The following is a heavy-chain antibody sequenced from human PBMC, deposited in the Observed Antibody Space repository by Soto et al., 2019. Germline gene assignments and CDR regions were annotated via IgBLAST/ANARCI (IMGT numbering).Heavy chain of an antibody. V-gene: IGHV4-59*01. CDR1: GGTISSYY. CDR3: ARRYGASFDY. J-gene: IGHJ4*02. D-gene: IGHD4-17*01. CDR2: IYYSGST. Sequence: SETLSLTCTVSGGTISSYYWRWIRQPQGKGLEWIGYIYYSGSTNYNPSLKSRVTISVDTSKNQFSLKLSSVTAADTAVYYCARRYGASFDYWGQGTLVTVSS.